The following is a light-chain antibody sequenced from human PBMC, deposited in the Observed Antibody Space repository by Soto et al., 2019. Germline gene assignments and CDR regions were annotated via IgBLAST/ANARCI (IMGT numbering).Light chain of an antibody. CDR2: GAS. Sequence: EIVLTQSPGTLSLSPGERATLSWMASQSVSSYLAWYQQKHGQAPRLLMYGASSRATGIPDRFSGSGSGTDFSLTISRLEPEDFAVYYCQQYGSSPITLGQGTRLEIK. V-gene: IGKV3-20*01. CDR3: QQYGSSPIT. J-gene: IGKJ5*01. CDR1: QSVSSY.